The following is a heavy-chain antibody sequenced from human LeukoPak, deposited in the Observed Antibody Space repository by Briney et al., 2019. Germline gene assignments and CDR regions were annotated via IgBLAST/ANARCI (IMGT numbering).Heavy chain of an antibody. CDR1: GYTFTGYY. J-gene: IGHJ4*02. Sequence: ASVKVSCTASGYTFTGYYMHWVRQAPGQGLEWMGWINPNSGGTNYAQKFQGRVTMTRDTSISTAYMELSRLRSDDTAVYYCARAGGGSFRFDYWGQGTLVTVSS. CDR3: ARAGGGSFRFDY. V-gene: IGHV1-2*02. D-gene: IGHD2-15*01. CDR2: INPNSGGT.